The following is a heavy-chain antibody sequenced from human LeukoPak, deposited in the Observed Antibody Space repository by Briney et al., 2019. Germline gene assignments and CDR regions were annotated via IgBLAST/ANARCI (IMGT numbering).Heavy chain of an antibody. D-gene: IGHD6-19*01. CDR3: ARGKGSSGWIYYYGLDV. Sequence: ASVKVSCKASGYTFTSYAIHWVRQAPGQGLEWMGWITPSGGTNYPQKFQGRVTMTRDTSISTAYMELRRLTSDDTAVYYCARGKGSSGWIYYYGLDVWGQGTTVTVSS. V-gene: IGHV1-2*02. CDR1: GYTFTSYA. CDR2: ITPSGGT. J-gene: IGHJ6*02.